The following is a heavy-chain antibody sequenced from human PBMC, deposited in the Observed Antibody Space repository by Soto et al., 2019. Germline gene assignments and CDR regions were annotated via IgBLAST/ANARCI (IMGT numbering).Heavy chain of an antibody. Sequence: SATLSLTCTVSGGSISSSSSYWGWIRQPPGKGLEWIGSIYYSGSTYYNPSLKSRVTISVDTSKNQFSLKLSSVTAADTAVYYCARSGGSVLVPAAMVDWWGHRPFDPWGQGTLVT. J-gene: IGHJ5*02. CDR3: ARSGGSVLVPAAMVDWWGHRPFDP. D-gene: IGHD2-2*01. V-gene: IGHV4-39*01. CDR1: GGSISSSSSY. CDR2: IYYSGST.